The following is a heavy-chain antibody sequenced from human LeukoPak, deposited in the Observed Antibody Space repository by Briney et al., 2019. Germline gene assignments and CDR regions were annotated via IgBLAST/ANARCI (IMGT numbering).Heavy chain of an antibody. CDR1: GLTFRSYG. J-gene: IGHJ3*02. CDR2: ISSSGTTV. Sequence: PGGSLRLSCAASGLTFRSYGANWVRQAPGKGLEWVSYISSSGTTVYFADSVKGRFTISRDNAKNSLYLHLNSLRAEDTAVYYCARELLDAFDIWGHGTMVTVSS. D-gene: IGHD2/OR15-2a*01. CDR3: ARELLDAFDI. V-gene: IGHV3-48*03.